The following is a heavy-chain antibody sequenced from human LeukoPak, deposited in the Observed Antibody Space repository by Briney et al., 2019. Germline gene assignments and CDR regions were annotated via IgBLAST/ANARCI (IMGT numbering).Heavy chain of an antibody. V-gene: IGHV4-39*07. D-gene: IGHD2-8*01. CDR2: IYYSGST. CDR1: GGSISSGSYY. Sequence: SETLSLTRTVSGGSISSGSYYWGWIRQPPGKGLEWIGSIYYSGSTYYNPSLKSRVTISVDTSKNQFSLKLSSVTAADTAVYYCARGYCTNAVCSLGPTQAWGQGTLVTVSS. CDR3: ARGYCTNAVCSLGPTQA. J-gene: IGHJ4*02.